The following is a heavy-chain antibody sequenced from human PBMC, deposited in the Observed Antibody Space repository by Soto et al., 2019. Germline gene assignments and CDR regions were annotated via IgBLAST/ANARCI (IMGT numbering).Heavy chain of an antibody. CDR3: AREGGSSYASRHFDN. D-gene: IGHD3-16*01. CDR2: IYGSGGT. V-gene: IGHV4-4*07. CDR1: GGSMFSYY. Sequence: QVQLQESGPGLVKASETLSLTCTVSGGSMFSYYWSWIRQPAGKGLEWIARIYGSGGTNYNPSLKSRVTMSVDTAKNKFSLRLQSVTAAHTAVYYCAREGGSSYASRHFDNWGPGTLFTGSA. J-gene: IGHJ4*02.